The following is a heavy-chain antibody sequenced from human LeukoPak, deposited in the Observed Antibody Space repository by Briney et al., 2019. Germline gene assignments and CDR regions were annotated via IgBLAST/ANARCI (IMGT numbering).Heavy chain of an antibody. CDR3: AKDLLYYYGSGSYPFDY. V-gene: IGHV3-23*01. J-gene: IGHJ4*02. D-gene: IGHD3-10*01. CDR2: ISSSGGST. CDR1: GFTFSSYA. Sequence: GGSLRLSCAASGFTFSSYAVTWVRQAPGKGLEWVSTISSSGGSTYYADSVKGRFTISRDNSKNTLYLQMNSLRAEDTAVYYCAKDLLYYYGSGSYPFDYWGQGTLVTVSS.